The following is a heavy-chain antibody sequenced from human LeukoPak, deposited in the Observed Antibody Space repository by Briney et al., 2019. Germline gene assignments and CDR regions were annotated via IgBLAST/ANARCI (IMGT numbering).Heavy chain of an antibody. D-gene: IGHD2-15*01. V-gene: IGHV3-30-3*01. Sequence: GGSLRLSCAASGFTFSSFAMHWVRQAPGKGLEWVAVISYDGNTKYYADSVKGRFTISRDNSKNTLSLQMNSLRTEDTAVYYCARGIGHYYYMDVWGKGTTVTVSS. CDR2: ISYDGNTK. J-gene: IGHJ6*03. CDR3: ARGIGHYYYMDV. CDR1: GFTFSSFA.